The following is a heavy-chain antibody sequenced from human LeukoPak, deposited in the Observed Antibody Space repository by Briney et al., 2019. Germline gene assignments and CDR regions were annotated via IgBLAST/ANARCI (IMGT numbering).Heavy chain of an antibody. CDR2: IYYSGST. CDR1: GGSISSYY. D-gene: IGHD1-26*01. J-gene: IGHJ4*02. Sequence: TSETLSLTCTVSGGSISSYYWSWIRQPPGKGLEWIGYIYYSGSTNYNPSLKSRVTISVDTSKNQFSLKLSSVTAADTAVYYCARAGTGVDYWGQGTLVTVSS. V-gene: IGHV4-59*01. CDR3: ARAGTGVDY.